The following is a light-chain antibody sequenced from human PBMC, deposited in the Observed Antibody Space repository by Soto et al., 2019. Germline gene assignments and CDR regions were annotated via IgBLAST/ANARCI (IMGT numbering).Light chain of an antibody. V-gene: IGKV3-20*01. Sequence: EIVLTQSPGTLSLSPGERATLSCRASQIVNSRLAWYQHKPGQAPRVLISGASSRATGIPDRFSGSGAGTDFTLTISRLEPEDFAVYYCQQYGSSPLTFGGGTKVDIK. J-gene: IGKJ4*01. CDR3: QQYGSSPLT. CDR1: QIVNSR. CDR2: GAS.